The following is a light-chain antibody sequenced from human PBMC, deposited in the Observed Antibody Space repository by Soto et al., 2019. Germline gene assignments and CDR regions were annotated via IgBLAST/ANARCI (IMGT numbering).Light chain of an antibody. J-gene: IGKJ2*01. V-gene: IGKV3-15*01. CDR2: GAS. CDR1: QRISSN. Sequence: EIVMTQSPATLSVSPGERATLYCKASQRISSNLAWYQQKPGQPPRLLIYGASTRATGIPARFSGSGSGTEFTLTISGLQSEDFALYYCQQYNIWPPYTFGQGTLLEIK. CDR3: QQYNIWPPYT.